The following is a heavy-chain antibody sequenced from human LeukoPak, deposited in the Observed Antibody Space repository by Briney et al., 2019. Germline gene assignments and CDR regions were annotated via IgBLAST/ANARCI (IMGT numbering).Heavy chain of an antibody. CDR2: INWNGDST. J-gene: IGHJ3*02. CDR1: GFTFDDYG. V-gene: IGHV3-20*04. Sequence: GGSLRLSCAASGFTFDDYGMSWVRQAPGKGLEWVSGINWNGDSTGYADSVKGRFTISRDNAKNSLYLQMNSLRAEDTAVYYCARVPPQWLPNRDAFDIWGQGTMVTVSS. D-gene: IGHD6-19*01. CDR3: ARVPPQWLPNRDAFDI.